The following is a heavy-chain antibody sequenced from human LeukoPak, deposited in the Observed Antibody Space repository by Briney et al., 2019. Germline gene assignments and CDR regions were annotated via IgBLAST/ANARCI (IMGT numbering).Heavy chain of an antibody. CDR1: GGSFSGYY. V-gene: IGHV4-34*01. J-gene: IGHJ3*02. Sequence: SETLSLTSAVYGGSFSGYYWSWIRQPPGKGLEWIGEINHSGSTNYNPSLKSRVTISVDTSKNQFSLKLSSVTAADTAVYYCARNGVGYCSSTSCSDAFDIWGQGTMVTVSS. CDR3: ARNGVGYCSSTSCSDAFDI. D-gene: IGHD2-2*01. CDR2: INHSGST.